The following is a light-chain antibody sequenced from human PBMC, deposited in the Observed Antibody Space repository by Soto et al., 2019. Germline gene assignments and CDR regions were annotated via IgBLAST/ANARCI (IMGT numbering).Light chain of an antibody. J-gene: IGKJ4*01. Sequence: DIVMTQSPGSLTVSLGQRATIRCKSSQNIFFSSNNKNYLAWYQQKPGQPPRLLLYWASTREPGVPDRFSGSGSGADFTLTISSLQAEDVAVYYCQQYYTSPLTFGGGTKVDIK. CDR1: QNIFFSSNNKNY. V-gene: IGKV4-1*01. CDR3: QQYYTSPLT. CDR2: WAS.